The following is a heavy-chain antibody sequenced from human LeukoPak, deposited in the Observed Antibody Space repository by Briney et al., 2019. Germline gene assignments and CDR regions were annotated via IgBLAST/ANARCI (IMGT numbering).Heavy chain of an antibody. Sequence: SETLSLTCAVSGYSISNGYXXXXXXXXXXXXXXXXXXXXXSXXXYYNPSLKXXXXXSVDXSXXQFSLKLSSVTAAETAVYYCAREGDRPNSSPYLIRVFDPWGQGTLVSVSS. V-gene: IGHV4-38-2*02. D-gene: IGHD6-13*01. CDR1: GYSISNGYX. CDR2: XXXSXXX. J-gene: IGHJ5*02. CDR3: AREGDRPNSSPYLIRVFDP.